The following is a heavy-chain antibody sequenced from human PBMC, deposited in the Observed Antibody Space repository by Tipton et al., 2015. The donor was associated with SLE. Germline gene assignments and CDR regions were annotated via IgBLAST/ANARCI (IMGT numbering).Heavy chain of an antibody. Sequence: TLSLTCTVSGGSISSHYWSWIRQPPGKALEWIGYVSYSGTTNYNPSFRSRVTVSVDTSKNQFPLKLTSVTDADTAIYYCARNKATPDYWGQGTLVTVSS. V-gene: IGHV4-59*11. J-gene: IGHJ4*02. D-gene: IGHD4-23*01. CDR1: GGSISSHY. CDR3: ARNKATPDY. CDR2: VSYSGTT.